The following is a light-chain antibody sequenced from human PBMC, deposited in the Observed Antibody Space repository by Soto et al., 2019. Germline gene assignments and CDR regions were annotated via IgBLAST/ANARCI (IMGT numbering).Light chain of an antibody. CDR3: YQYGSSPQV. J-gene: IGKJ3*01. CDR2: GAS. V-gene: IGKV3-20*01. CDR1: QSVTRSF. Sequence: EIVLTQSPGTLSLSPGERVTLSCRASQSVTRSFLAWYQQKPGQAPRLLIYGASSRATGIPDRFSGSGSGTDFTLNISRLEPEDFAVYYCYQYGSSPQVFGPGTKLDIK.